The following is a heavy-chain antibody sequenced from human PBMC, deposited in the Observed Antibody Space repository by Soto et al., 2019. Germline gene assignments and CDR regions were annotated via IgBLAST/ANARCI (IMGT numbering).Heavy chain of an antibody. Sequence: QVQLVESGGGLVKPGGSLRLSCAASGFTFSDYYMSWIRQAPGKGLEWVSYISSSSSYTNYADSVKGRFTISRDNAKNSLYLQMNSLRAEDPAVYYWASWERDWYFDLWGRGTLVPVSS. CDR2: ISSSSSYT. CDR1: GFTFSDYY. CDR3: ASWERDWYFDL. D-gene: IGHD1-26*01. J-gene: IGHJ2*01. V-gene: IGHV3-11*05.